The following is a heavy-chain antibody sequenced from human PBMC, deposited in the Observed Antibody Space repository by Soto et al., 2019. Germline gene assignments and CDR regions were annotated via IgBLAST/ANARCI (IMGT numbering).Heavy chain of an antibody. V-gene: IGHV1-18*04. D-gene: IGHD3-22*01. CDR1: GYTFTGYY. CDR3: ARVDSSGYYYGAFGI. Sequence: GASVKVSCKASGYTFTGYYMHWVRQAPGQGLEWMGWISAYNGNTNYAQKLQGRVTMTTDTSTSTAYMELRSLRSDDTAVYYCARVDSSGYYYGAFGIWGQGTMVTVSS. CDR2: ISAYNGNT. J-gene: IGHJ3*02.